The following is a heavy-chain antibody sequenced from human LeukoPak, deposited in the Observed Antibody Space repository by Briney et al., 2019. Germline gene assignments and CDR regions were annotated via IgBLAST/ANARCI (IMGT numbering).Heavy chain of an antibody. D-gene: IGHD2-15*01. CDR2: ISAYNGNT. CDR1: GYTFTSYG. Sequence: ASVKVSCKAPGYTFTSYGISWVRQAPGQGLEWMGWISAYNGNTNYAQKLQGRVTMTTDTSTSTAYMELRSLGSDDTAVYYCARDSSGYCSGGSCHVWFDPWGQGTLVTVSS. J-gene: IGHJ5*02. CDR3: ARDSSGYCSGGSCHVWFDP. V-gene: IGHV1-18*01.